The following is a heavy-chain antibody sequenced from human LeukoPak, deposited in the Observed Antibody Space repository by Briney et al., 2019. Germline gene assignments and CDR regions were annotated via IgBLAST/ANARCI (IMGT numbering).Heavy chain of an antibody. Sequence: ASVKVSCKASGYTFTSYGISWVRQAPGQGLEWMGRINPNSGGTNYAQKFQGRVTMTRDTSISTAYMELSRLRSDDTAVYYCARALGVKAVLDEDIDYWGQGTLVTVSS. D-gene: IGHD3-3*02. J-gene: IGHJ4*02. CDR3: ARALGVKAVLDEDIDY. CDR1: GYTFTSYG. CDR2: INPNSGGT. V-gene: IGHV1-2*06.